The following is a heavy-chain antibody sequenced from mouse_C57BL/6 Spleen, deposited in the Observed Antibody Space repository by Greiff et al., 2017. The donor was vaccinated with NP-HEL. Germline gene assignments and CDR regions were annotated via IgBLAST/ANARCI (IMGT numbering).Heavy chain of an antibody. Sequence: EVMLVESGGGLVKPGGSLKLSCAASGFPFSDSGMHWVRQAPEKGLEWVAYISSGSSTIYYADTVKGRFTISRDNAKNTLFLQMTSLRSEDTAMYYCSRRPGRGYFDDWGQGTTLTVAS. V-gene: IGHV5-17*01. CDR2: ISSGSSTI. J-gene: IGHJ2*01. CDR3: SRRPGRGYFDD. CDR1: GFPFSDSG. D-gene: IGHD3-2*02.